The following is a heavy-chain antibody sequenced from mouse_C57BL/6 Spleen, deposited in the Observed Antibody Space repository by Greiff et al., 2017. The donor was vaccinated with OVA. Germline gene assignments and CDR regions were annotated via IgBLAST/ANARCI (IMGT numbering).Heavy chain of an antibody. CDR2: IDPSDSET. D-gene: IGHD1-1*01. J-gene: IGHJ2*01. V-gene: IGHV1-52*01. CDR1: GYTFTSYW. CDR3: ARQTYYYGSSYGVDY. Sequence: QVQLKQPGAELVRPGSSVKLSCKASGYTFTSYWMHWVKQRPIQGLEWIGNIDPSDSETHYNQKFKDKATLTVDKSSSTAYMQLSSLTSEDSAVYYCARQTYYYGSSYGVDYWGQGTTLTVSS.